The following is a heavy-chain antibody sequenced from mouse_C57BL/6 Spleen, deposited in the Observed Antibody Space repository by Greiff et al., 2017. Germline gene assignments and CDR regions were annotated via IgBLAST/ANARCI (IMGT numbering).Heavy chain of an antibody. CDR2: INYDGSST. CDR1: GFTFSDYY. CDR3: ARNYYSDAMDY. D-gene: IGHD1-1*01. V-gene: IGHV5-16*01. Sequence: EVQVVESEGGLVQPGSSMKLSCTASGFTFSDYYMAWVRQVPEKGLEWVANINYDGSSTYYLDSLKSRFIISRDNAKNILYLQMSSLKSEDTATYYCARNYYSDAMDYWGQGTSVTVSS. J-gene: IGHJ4*01.